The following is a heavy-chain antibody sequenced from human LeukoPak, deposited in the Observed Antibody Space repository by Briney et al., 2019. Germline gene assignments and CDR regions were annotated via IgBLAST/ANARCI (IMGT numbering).Heavy chain of an antibody. CDR3: AKDSNRYFDY. J-gene: IGHJ4*02. V-gene: IGHV3-74*01. CDR2: INTDGSST. Sequence: GGSLRLSCAASGFTFSNHWTNWVRQAPGKGLVWVSRINTDGSSTTYADSVKGRFTISRDNAKNTLYLQMNSLRAEDTAVYYCAKDSNRYFDYWGQGTLVTVSS. D-gene: IGHD1-14*01. CDR1: GFTFSNHW.